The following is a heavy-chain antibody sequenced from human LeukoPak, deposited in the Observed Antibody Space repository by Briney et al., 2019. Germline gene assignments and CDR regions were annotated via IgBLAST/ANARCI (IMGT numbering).Heavy chain of an antibody. CDR3: AREVRCSTTRCYSLFDY. J-gene: IGHJ4*02. CDR2: IYTSGST. V-gene: IGHV4-4*07. Sequence: SETLSLTCAVYGGSFSGYYWSWIRQPAGKGLEWIGRIYTSGSTNHNPSLKSRVTMSVDMSKNQFSLRLSSVTAADTAVYYCAREVRCSTTRCYSLFDYWGQGTLVTVSS. CDR1: GGSFSGYY. D-gene: IGHD2-2*02.